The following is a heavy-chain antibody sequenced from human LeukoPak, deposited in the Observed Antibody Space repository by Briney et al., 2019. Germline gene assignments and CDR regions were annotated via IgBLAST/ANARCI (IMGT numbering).Heavy chain of an antibody. D-gene: IGHD3-10*01. Sequence: PGGSLRLSCAASGFTVSSNYMSWVRQAPGKGLEWVSVIYSGGSTYYADSAKGRFTISRDNSKNTLYLQMNSLRAEDTAVYYCARGSTQDPGSASAYYYGMDVWGQGTTVTVSS. CDR2: IYSGGST. CDR1: GFTVSSNY. CDR3: ARGSTQDPGSASAYYYGMDV. V-gene: IGHV3-66*01. J-gene: IGHJ6*02.